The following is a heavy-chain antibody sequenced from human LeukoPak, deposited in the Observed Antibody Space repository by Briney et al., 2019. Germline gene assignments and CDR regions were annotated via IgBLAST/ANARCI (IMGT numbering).Heavy chain of an antibody. D-gene: IGHD5-24*01. CDR1: GFTNY. CDR3: ARDLLEPEMAA. Sequence: GGSLRLSCGASGFTNYMSWVRQAPDRGLEWVSSIYSSGSTYYADSVRGRFTSSRDKTTNTLFLLMNSLRVEDTALYYCARDLLEPEMAAWGLGTLVTVSS. V-gene: IGHV3-53*01. J-gene: IGHJ5*02. CDR2: IYSSGST.